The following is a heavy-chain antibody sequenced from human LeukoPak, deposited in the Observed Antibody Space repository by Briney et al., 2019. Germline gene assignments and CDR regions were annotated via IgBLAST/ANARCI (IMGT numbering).Heavy chain of an antibody. Sequence: QTGGSLRLSCAASGFTFSSYAMSWVRQAPGKGLEWVSAISGSGGSTYYADSVKGRFTISRDNSKNTLYLQMNSLRAEDTAVYYCAKTGYYYDSSGYYEDYWGQGTLVTVSS. D-gene: IGHD3-22*01. CDR1: GFTFSSYA. V-gene: IGHV3-23*01. J-gene: IGHJ4*02. CDR3: AKTGYYYDSSGYYEDY. CDR2: ISGSGGST.